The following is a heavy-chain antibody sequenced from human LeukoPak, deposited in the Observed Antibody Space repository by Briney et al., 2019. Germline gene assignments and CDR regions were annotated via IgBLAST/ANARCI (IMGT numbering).Heavy chain of an antibody. CDR2: INWYGGST. Sequence: GGSLRLSCAASGFNFDDYTMHWVGQIPGKSLEGVSLINWYGGSTFYADSVKGRFTISRDTRKNFLYLQMLSLRTEDTALYYCAKDLGKVIAAAGPSGFDSWGRGTLATVSS. CDR1: GFNFDDYT. V-gene: IGHV3-43*01. J-gene: IGHJ4*01. CDR3: AKDLGKVIAAAGPSGFDS. D-gene: IGHD6-13*01.